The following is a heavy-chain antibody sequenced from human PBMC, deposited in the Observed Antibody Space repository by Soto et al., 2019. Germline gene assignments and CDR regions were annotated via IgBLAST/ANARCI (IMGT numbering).Heavy chain of an antibody. CDR1: GGSFSSYA. Sequence: SVKVSCKASGGSFSSYAIIWVRQAPGQGLEWMGGIIPIFGTANYAQKFQGRVTITADESTSTAYMELSSLRSEDTAVYSCARDYYDSSGPFDYWGQGTLVTVSS. CDR2: IIPIFGTA. D-gene: IGHD3-22*01. V-gene: IGHV1-69*13. CDR3: ARDYYDSSGPFDY. J-gene: IGHJ4*02.